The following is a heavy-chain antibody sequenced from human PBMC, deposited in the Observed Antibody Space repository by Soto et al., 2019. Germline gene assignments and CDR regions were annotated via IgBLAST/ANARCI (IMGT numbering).Heavy chain of an antibody. V-gene: IGHV1-18*01. J-gene: IGHJ5*02. D-gene: IGHD3-3*01. CDR1: GYTFTSYG. CDR2: ISAYNGNT. Sequence: QVQLVQSGAEVKKPGASVKVSCKASGYTFTSYGISWVRQAPGQGLEWMGWISAYNGNTNYAQKLQGRVTMTTDTSTSTAYMEVRSLRSDDTAVYYCARVVEPHLVLRFWEWIGPWGQGTLVTVSS. CDR3: ARVVEPHLVLRFWEWIGP.